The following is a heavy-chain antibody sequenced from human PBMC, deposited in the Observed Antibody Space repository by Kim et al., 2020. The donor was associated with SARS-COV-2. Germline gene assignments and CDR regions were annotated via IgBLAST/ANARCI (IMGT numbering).Heavy chain of an antibody. J-gene: IGHJ6*02. D-gene: IGHD5-12*01. CDR2: FDPEDGET. CDR3: ATENAWRYDYGMDV. V-gene: IGHV1-24*01. Sequence: ASMKVSCKVSGYTLTELSMHWVRQAPGKGLEWMGGFDPEDGETIYAQKFQGRVTMTEDTSTDTAYMELSSLRSEDTAVYYCATENAWRYDYGMDVWGQGTTVTVSS. CDR1: GYTLTELS.